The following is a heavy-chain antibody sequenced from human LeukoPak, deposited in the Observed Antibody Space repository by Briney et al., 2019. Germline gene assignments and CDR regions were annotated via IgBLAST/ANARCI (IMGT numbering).Heavy chain of an antibody. D-gene: IGHD3-22*01. CDR3: ARAKTIVVVITGY. CDR1: GFTFSSYA. J-gene: IGHJ4*02. CDR2: ISYDGSNK. Sequence: GGSLRLSCAASGFTFSSYAMHWVRQAPGKGLEWVAVISYDGSNKYYADSVKGRFTTSRDNSKNTLYLQMNSLRAEDTAVYYCARAKTIVVVITGYWGQGTLVTVSS. V-gene: IGHV3-30-3*01.